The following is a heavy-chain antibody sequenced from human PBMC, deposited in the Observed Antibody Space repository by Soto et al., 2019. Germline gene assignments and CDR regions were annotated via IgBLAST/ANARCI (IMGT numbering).Heavy chain of an antibody. CDR3: ARQGVLGRWLQSNWFDP. J-gene: IGHJ5*02. D-gene: IGHD5-12*01. CDR2: ISYDGSNK. Sequence: QVQLVESGGGVVQPGRSLRLSCAASGFTFSSYAMHWVRQAPGKGLEWVAVISYDGSNKYYADSVKGRFTISRDNSKNTLYLQMNSLRAEDTSVYYCARQGVLGRWLQSNWFDPWGQGPLVTVSS. CDR1: GFTFSSYA. V-gene: IGHV3-30-3*01.